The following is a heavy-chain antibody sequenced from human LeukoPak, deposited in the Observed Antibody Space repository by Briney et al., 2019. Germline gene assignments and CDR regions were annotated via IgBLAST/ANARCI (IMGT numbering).Heavy chain of an antibody. CDR2: IRYDGSNK. V-gene: IGHV3-30*02. D-gene: IGHD3-3*01. J-gene: IGHJ4*02. CDR1: GFTFSSYG. Sequence: GGSLRLSCAASGFTFSSYGMHWVRQAPGKGLEWVAFIRYDGSNKYYAASVKGRFTISRDNSKNTLYLQMNSLRAEDTAVYYCAKDQLRFLEWPFDYWGQGTLVTVSS. CDR3: AKDQLRFLEWPFDY.